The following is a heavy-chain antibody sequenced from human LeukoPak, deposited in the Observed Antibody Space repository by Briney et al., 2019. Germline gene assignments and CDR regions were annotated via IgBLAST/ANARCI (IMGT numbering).Heavy chain of an antibody. CDR3: ARGYQLLYFYYYYYMDV. J-gene: IGHJ6*03. CDR1: GYTFTSYD. Sequence: ASVKVSCKASGYTFTSYDINWVRQATGQGREWMGWKNPNSGNTGYAQKFQGRVTITRNTSISTAYMELSSLRSEDTAVYYCARGYQLLYFYYYYYMDVWGKGTTVTVSS. D-gene: IGHD2-2*02. V-gene: IGHV1-8*03. CDR2: KNPNSGNT.